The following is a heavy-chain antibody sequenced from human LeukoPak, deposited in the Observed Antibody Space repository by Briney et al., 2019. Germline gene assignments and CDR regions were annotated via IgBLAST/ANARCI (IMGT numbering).Heavy chain of an antibody. CDR1: GFTVSSNY. CDR2: IYSGGST. V-gene: IGHV3-66*02. CDR3: AREATGGSYDY. J-gene: IGHJ4*02. D-gene: IGHD3-16*01. Sequence: GGSLRLSCADSGFTVSSNYMSWVRQAPGKGLEWVSVIYSGGSTYYADSVKGRFTISIDNSKNTLYLQMNSLRAEDTAVYYCAREATGGSYDYWGQGTLVTVSS.